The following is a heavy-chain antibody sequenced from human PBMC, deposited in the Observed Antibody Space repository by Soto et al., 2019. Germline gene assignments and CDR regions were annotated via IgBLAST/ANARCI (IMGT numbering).Heavy chain of an antibody. CDR3: ARGIECSSTICYAGAHGATHYYYYDMAV. CDR2: ISGSGGST. J-gene: IGHJ6*03. Sequence: WVSAISGSGGSTYYADSVKGRFTISRDNAKNSLYLQMNSLRAEDTAVYYCARGIECSSTICYAGAHGATHYYYYDMAVWGKGTTVTVSS. V-gene: IGHV3-23*01. D-gene: IGHD2-2*01.